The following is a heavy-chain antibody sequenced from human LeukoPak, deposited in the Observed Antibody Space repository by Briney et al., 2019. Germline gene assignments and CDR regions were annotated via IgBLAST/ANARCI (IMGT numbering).Heavy chain of an antibody. CDR2: IYTSGST. V-gene: IGHV4-4*07. J-gene: IGHJ5*02. CDR1: GGSFSGYY. CDR3: ARDRGMWVTGTTNWFDP. D-gene: IGHD1-7*01. Sequence: SETLSLTCAVYGGSFSGYYWSWIRQPAGKGLEWIGRIYTSGSTNYNPSLKSRVTMSVDTSKNQFSLKLSSVTAADTAVYYCARDRGMWVTGTTNWFDPWGQGTLVTVSS.